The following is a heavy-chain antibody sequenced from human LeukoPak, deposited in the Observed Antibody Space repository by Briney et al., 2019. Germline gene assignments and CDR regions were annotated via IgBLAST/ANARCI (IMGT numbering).Heavy chain of an antibody. J-gene: IGHJ5*02. D-gene: IGHD3-10*01. CDR2: IYSGGST. CDR1: GFTVSSNY. V-gene: IGHV3-53*01. CDR3: AREVPVVRGHQRWFDP. Sequence: PGGSLRLSCAASGFTVSSNYMSWVRQAPGKGLEWVSVIYSGGSTYYADSVKGRFTISRDNSKNTLYLQMNSLRAEDTAVYYCAREVPVVRGHQRWFDPWGQGTLVTVSS.